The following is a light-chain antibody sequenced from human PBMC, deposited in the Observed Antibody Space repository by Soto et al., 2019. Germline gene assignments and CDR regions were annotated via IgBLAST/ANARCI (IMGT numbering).Light chain of an antibody. CDR3: AAWDDSLSGVV. J-gene: IGLJ2*01. CDR2: RNS. V-gene: IGLV1-47*01. CDR1: SSNIGSNY. Sequence: QPVLTQPPSASGTPGQRVTISCSGSSSNIGSNYVYWYQQLPGTVPQLLIYRNSERPSGVPDRFSGSKSGTSASLAISGLRSEDEADYYCAAWDDSLSGVVFGGGTKPTVL.